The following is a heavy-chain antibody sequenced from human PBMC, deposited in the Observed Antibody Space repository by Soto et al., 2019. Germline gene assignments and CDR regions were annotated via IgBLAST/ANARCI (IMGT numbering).Heavy chain of an antibody. CDR1: GGTFSSCA. CDR3: ARSPGYSYGYFSV. D-gene: IGHD5-18*01. CDR2: IIPIFGTA. Sequence: GASVKVTCKASGGTFSSCAISWVRQAPGQGLEWMGGIIPIFGTANYAQKFQGRVTITADESTSTAYMELSSLRSEDTAVYYCARSPGYSYGYFSVWGQGTLVTVSS. V-gene: IGHV1-69*13. J-gene: IGHJ4*02.